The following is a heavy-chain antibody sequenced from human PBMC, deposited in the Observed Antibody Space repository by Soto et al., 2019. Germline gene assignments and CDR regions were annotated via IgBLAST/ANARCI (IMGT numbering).Heavy chain of an antibody. CDR2: INHSGST. J-gene: IGHJ5*02. CDR3: ARGGVVATNPLSS. V-gene: IGHV4-34*01. CDR1: GGSFSGYY. D-gene: IGHD5-12*01. Sequence: QVQLQQWGAGRLKPSETLSLTCAVYGGSFSGYYWSWIRQPPGKGLEWIGEINHSGSTNYNPSLKSRVTISVDTSKNQFSLKLSSVTAADTAVYYCARGGVVATNPLSSWGQGTLVTVSS.